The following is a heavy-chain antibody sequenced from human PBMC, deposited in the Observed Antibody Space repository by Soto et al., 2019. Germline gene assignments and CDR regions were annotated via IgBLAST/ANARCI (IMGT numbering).Heavy chain of an antibody. CDR1: GYSFTIYW. Sequence: GESLKISCKGSGYSFTIYWIGWVRQMPGKGLEWMGVIHPGDSETRYSPSFQGQVTISADRSINTAYLQWNSLKASDTAIYYCARPTPPSSGWTYGMAVWGQGTTVTVSS. CDR2: IHPGDSET. J-gene: IGHJ6*02. V-gene: IGHV5-51*01. CDR3: ARPTPPSSGWTYGMAV. D-gene: IGHD6-19*01.